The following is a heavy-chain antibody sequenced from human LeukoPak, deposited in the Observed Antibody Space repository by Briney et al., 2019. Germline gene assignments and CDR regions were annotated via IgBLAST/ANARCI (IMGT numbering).Heavy chain of an antibody. CDR2: IYPGDSDT. Sequence: GESLKISCKASGYTFSNYWIGWVRQMPGKGLEWMGIIYPGDSDTRYSPSFQGQVTISADKSISTAYLQWSSLKASDTAMYYCARLYYCSGGSCYPNYYYYMDVWGKGTTVTVSS. CDR3: ARLYYCSGGSCYPNYYYYMDV. CDR1: GYTFSNYW. V-gene: IGHV5-51*01. J-gene: IGHJ6*03. D-gene: IGHD2-15*01.